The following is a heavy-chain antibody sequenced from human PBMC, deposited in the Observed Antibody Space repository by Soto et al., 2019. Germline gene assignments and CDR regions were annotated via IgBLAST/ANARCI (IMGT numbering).Heavy chain of an antibody. CDR1: GFTFSNAW. J-gene: IGHJ4*02. CDR3: TPDLYASKAFDY. Sequence: GGSRRLSCAASGFTFSNAWMSWVRQAPGKGLEWVGRIKSKTDGGTTDYAAPVKGRFTISRDDSKNTLYLQMNSLKTEDTAVYYCTPDLYASKAFDYWGQGTLVTVSS. CDR2: IKSKTDGGTT. V-gene: IGHV3-15*01. D-gene: IGHD2-8*01.